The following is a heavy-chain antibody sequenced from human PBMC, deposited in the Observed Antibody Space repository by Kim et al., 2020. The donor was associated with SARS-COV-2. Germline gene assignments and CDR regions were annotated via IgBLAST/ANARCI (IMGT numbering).Heavy chain of an antibody. V-gene: IGHV4-34*01. J-gene: IGHJ6*03. CDR2: INHSGST. Sequence: SETLSLTCAVYGGSFSGYYWSWIRQPPGKGLEWIGEINHSGSTNYNPSLKSRVTISVDTSKNQFSLKLSSVTAADTAVYYCARNGEGSGWYQGYYYYMDVWGKGTTVTVSS. D-gene: IGHD6-19*01. CDR3: ARNGEGSGWYQGYYYYMDV. CDR1: GGSFSGYY.